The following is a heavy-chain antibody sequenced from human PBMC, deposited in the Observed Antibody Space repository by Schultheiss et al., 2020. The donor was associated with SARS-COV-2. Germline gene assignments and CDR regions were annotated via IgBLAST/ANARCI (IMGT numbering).Heavy chain of an antibody. V-gene: IGHV3-73*01. D-gene: IGHD5-18*01. Sequence: GGSLRLSCVTSGFSFSGSSIYWVRQASGKGLEWVGRIRSKARNYATTYAASVKGRFIISRDESRNTSYLQMNSLKIEDTAVYYCTRNSTSSGWFDPWGQGTLVTVSS. J-gene: IGHJ5*02. CDR2: IRSKARNYAT. CDR3: TRNSTSSGWFDP. CDR1: GFSFSGSS.